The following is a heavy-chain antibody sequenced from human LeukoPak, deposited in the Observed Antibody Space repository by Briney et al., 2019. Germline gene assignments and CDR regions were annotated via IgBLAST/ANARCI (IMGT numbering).Heavy chain of an antibody. CDR3: ARDIIAVAGSPFYYFDY. V-gene: IGHV1-2*04. Sequence: GASVKVSCKASGYTFTGYYMHWVRQAPGQGLEWMGWINPNSGGTNYAQKFQGWVTMTRDTSISTAYMELSRLRSDDTAVYYCARDIIAVAGSPFYYFDYWGQGTLVTVSS. D-gene: IGHD6-19*01. J-gene: IGHJ4*02. CDR2: INPNSGGT. CDR1: GYTFTGYY.